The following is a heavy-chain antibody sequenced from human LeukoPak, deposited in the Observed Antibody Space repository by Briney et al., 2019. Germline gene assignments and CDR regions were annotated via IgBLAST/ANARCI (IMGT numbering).Heavy chain of an antibody. J-gene: IGHJ4*02. CDR3: ARDFHYYDSSGYYLDDY. D-gene: IGHD3-22*01. CDR2: ISSSSSYI. V-gene: IGHV3-21*01. CDR1: GFTFSSYK. Sequence: GGSLRLSCVASGFTFSSYKMNWVRQAPGKGLEWVSSISSSSSYIYYADSVKGRFTISRDNAKNSLYLQMNSLRAEDTAVYYCARDFHYYDSSGYYLDDYWGQGTLVTVSS.